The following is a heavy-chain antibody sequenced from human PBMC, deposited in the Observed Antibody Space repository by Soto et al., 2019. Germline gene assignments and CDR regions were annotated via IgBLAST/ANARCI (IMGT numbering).Heavy chain of an antibody. CDR2: ILHSGST. J-gene: IGHJ5*02. Sequence: QVQLQESGPGLVKPSGTLSVTCAVSGGSISSSNWWCWVRQPPGKGLGWIGEILHSGSTNYNPALKSRVTTTVDKCKNQFSLKLSSVTAADTAVYYCARKDWGSCWYRVGNWFDPWGQGTLVTVSS. CDR1: GGSISSSNW. V-gene: IGHV4-4*02. CDR3: ARKDWGSCWYRVGNWFDP. D-gene: IGHD6-13*01.